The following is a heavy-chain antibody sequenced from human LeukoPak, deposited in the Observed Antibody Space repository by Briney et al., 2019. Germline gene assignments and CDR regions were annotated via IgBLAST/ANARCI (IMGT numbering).Heavy chain of an antibody. V-gene: IGHV3-74*01. J-gene: IGHJ4*02. Sequence: TGGSLRLSCAASGNYWMHWVRPAPGKGLVWVSHINSDGSWTSYADSVKARFTISKDNAKNTVYLQMNSLRAEDTAVYYCVSFYETYWGRGTLVTVSS. CDR1: GNYW. D-gene: IGHD2/OR15-2a*01. CDR3: VSFYETY. CDR2: INSDGSWT.